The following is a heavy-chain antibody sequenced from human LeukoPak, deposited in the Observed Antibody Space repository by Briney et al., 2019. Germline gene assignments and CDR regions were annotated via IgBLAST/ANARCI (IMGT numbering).Heavy chain of an antibody. Sequence: SETLSLTCTVSGGSITSYYWAWLRQPPEKGLEWIGYVYYSGYSNYNPSLKSRVSMSVDTSKNQFSLKLSSVTAADTAVYYCARGRGYQLPDYWGQGTLVTVSS. CDR1: GGSITSYY. CDR3: ARGRGYQLPDY. D-gene: IGHD2-2*01. J-gene: IGHJ4*02. CDR2: VYYSGYS. V-gene: IGHV4-59*08.